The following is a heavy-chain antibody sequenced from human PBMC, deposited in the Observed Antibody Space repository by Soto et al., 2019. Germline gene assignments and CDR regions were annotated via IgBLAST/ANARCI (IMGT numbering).Heavy chain of an antibody. CDR3: ASESYGGEFDY. V-gene: IGHV1-3*05. CDR2: INAGNGTP. Sequence: QVQLVQSGAEEKKPGASVKVSCKASGYTFTSYAMHWVRQAPGQRLEWMGWINAGNGTPKYSQKFQGRVTITRDTYASTTYMELSSLRSEDTAVYYCASESYGGEFDYWGQGTLVTVSS. D-gene: IGHD4-17*01. CDR1: GYTFTSYA. J-gene: IGHJ4*02.